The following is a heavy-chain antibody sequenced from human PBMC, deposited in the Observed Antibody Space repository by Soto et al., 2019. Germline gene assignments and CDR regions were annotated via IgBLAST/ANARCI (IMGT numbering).Heavy chain of an antibody. V-gene: IGHV3-23*01. Sequence: GGSIILSCAASGVNFSSYAMSWVRQAPGKGLEWVSAISGSGGSTYYADSVKGRFTISRDNSKNTLYLQMNSLRAEDTAVYYCAKGRSTKDYYGSGSYYKPTRPYYFYYWGQGTLVTVSS. D-gene: IGHD3-10*01. CDR2: ISGSGGST. J-gene: IGHJ4*02. CDR3: AKGRSTKDYYGSGSYYKPTRPYYFYY. CDR1: GVNFSSYA.